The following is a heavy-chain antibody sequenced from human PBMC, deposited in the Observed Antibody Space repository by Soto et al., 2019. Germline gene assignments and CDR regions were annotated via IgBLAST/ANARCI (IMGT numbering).Heavy chain of an antibody. Sequence: LSLSCAASGFTFSDYAMHWVRQAPGKGLEWVAVVSHDGRDTHYADSVKGRFTISKDSSKNTVSLEMTSLRAEDTAVYYCAKGGRQWLVTSDFNYWGQGALVTVSS. CDR1: GFTFSDYA. D-gene: IGHD6-19*01. J-gene: IGHJ4*02. CDR3: AKGGRQWLVTSDFNY. CDR2: VSHDGRDT. V-gene: IGHV3-30*18.